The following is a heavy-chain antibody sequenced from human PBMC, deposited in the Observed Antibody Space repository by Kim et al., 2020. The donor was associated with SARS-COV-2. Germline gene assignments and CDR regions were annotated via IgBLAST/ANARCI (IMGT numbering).Heavy chain of an antibody. CDR3: AKDQGRYYLYYCDY. CDR1: GFNFSGFT. Sequence: GGSLRLSCTASGFNFSGFTMNWIRQAPGKGLEWVSTVTSSGCGKYYAASVKGRFIISRDNSKNTLYMQLNSLRGDDTAMYYCAKDQGRYYLYYCDYWGQGILVPVSS. V-gene: IGHV3-23*01. J-gene: IGHJ4*02. CDR2: VTSSGCGK. D-gene: IGHD3-10*01.